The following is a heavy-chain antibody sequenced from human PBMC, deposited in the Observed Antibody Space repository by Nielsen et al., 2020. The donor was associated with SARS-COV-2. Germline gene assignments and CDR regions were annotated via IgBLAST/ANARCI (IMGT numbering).Heavy chain of an antibody. V-gene: IGHV3-13*01. CDR3: AKMRETYSSSSLEY. CDR2: IGTGVDT. CDR1: EFTFRNYD. D-gene: IGHD6-6*01. Sequence: GESLKISCAASEFTFRNYDMHWVRQVTGKGLEWVATIGTGVDTYYPDSVKGRFTISRDNSKNTLYLQMNSLRAEDTALYYCAKMRETYSSSSLEYWGQGTLVTVSS. J-gene: IGHJ4*02.